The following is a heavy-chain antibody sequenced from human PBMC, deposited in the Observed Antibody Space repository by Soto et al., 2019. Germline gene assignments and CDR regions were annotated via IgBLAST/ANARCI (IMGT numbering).Heavy chain of an antibody. CDR2: ISAYNGNT. D-gene: IGHD6-19*01. CDR3: AIEASVAALDP. V-gene: IGHV1-18*01. CDR1: GYTFTSYG. Sequence: QVQLVQSGAEVKKPGASVKVSCKASGYTFTSYGISWVRQAPGQGLEWMGWISAYNGNTNYAQNFQGRVTMTTDTATATAYMEMRRLRSDDTDVYSCAIEASVAALDPWGQGTLVTVSS. J-gene: IGHJ5*02.